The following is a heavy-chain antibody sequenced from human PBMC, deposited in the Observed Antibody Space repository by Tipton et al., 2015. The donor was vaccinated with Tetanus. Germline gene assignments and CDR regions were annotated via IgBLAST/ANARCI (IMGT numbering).Heavy chain of an antibody. J-gene: IGHJ4*02. D-gene: IGHD6-19*01. Sequence: SLRLSCVASGFIVSSHYMSWVRQAPGKGLEWVSVMYSGGDTYYVDSVKGRFSISRDNAKNTLYLQMSSLRVEDTAVYYCVRDGGSSGWLAYWGQGTLVTVSS. CDR2: MYSGGDT. V-gene: IGHV3-53*01. CDR3: VRDGGSSGWLAY. CDR1: GFIVSSHY.